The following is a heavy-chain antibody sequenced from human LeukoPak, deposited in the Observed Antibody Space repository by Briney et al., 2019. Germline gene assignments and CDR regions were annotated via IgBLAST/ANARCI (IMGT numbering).Heavy chain of an antibody. Sequence: PGGSLRLSCAASGFTVSTNYRSWVRQAPGKGLEWVSVIYSGGSTFYADSVKGRFTISRDNSKNTVYLQMNSLRAEDTAMYYCARGGSGSSLYYFDYWGQGTLVTVSS. CDR1: GFTVSTNY. CDR3: ARGGSGSSLYYFDY. V-gene: IGHV3-53*01. CDR2: IYSGGST. J-gene: IGHJ4*02. D-gene: IGHD3-10*01.